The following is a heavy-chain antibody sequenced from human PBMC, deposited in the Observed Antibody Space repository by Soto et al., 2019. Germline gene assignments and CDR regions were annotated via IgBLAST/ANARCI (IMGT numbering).Heavy chain of an antibody. CDR3: ARQGYCSGGSCYGNAFDI. J-gene: IGHJ3*02. CDR1: GYTFTSYA. V-gene: IGHV1-3*01. D-gene: IGHD2-15*01. CDR2: INAGNGNT. Sequence: ASVKVSCKASGYTFTSYAMHWVRQAPGQRLERMGWINAGNGNTKYSQKFQGRVTITRDTSASTAYMELSSLRSEDTAVYYCARQGYCSGGSCYGNAFDIWGQGTMVTVSS.